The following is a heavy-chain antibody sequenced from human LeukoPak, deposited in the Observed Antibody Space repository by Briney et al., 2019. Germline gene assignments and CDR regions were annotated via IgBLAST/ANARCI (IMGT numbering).Heavy chain of an antibody. V-gene: IGHV3-11*01. CDR3: AKEGQQLGYDAFDI. CDR1: GFTFSDYY. CDR2: ISTSGSTI. D-gene: IGHD6-13*01. Sequence: KPGGSLRLSCAASGFTFSDYYMSWIRQAPGKGLEWVSYISTSGSTIYYADSVKGRFTISRDNSKNTLYLQMNSLRAEDTAVYYCAKEGQQLGYDAFDIWGQGTMVTVSS. J-gene: IGHJ3*02.